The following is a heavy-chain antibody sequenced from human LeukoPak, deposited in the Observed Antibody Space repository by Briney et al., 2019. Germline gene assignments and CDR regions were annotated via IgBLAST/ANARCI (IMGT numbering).Heavy chain of an antibody. CDR2: VSSSGSFT. CDR3: ARASYDSLWYFDY. D-gene: IGHD3-16*01. J-gene: IGHJ4*02. Sequence: GGSLRLSCAASGFTFSRCSMNWVRQAPGKGLEWVSSVSSSGSFTYYADSVKGRFTISRDNAKNALYLQMNSLRVEDTAVYYCARASYDSLWYFDYWGQGTLVTVSS. CDR1: GFTFSRCS. V-gene: IGHV3-21*01.